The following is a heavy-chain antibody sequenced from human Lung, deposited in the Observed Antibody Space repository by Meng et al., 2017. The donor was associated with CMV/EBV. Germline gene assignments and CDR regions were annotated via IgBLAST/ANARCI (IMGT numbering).Heavy chain of an antibody. V-gene: IGHV3-30*02. CDR2: IRYDESDK. Sequence: QVRVVGWGGGVVPPGVARSLSCAASGFRFTRYGMHWVRQAPGKGLEWVAFIRYDESDKYYGESVKGRFTISRDTSRNTLDLQMNSLRPEDTGVYYCAKDDPVLHQWGQGTLVTVSS. J-gene: IGHJ4*02. CDR3: AKDDPVLHQ. CDR1: GFRFTRYG.